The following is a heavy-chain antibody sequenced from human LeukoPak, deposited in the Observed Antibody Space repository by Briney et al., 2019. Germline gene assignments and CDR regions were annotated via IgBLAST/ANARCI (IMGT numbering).Heavy chain of an antibody. Sequence: GASVKVSCKASGYTFTSYAMIWVRQAPGQGLEWMGWINTNTGNPTYAQGFTGRFVFSLDTSVSTAYLQISSLKAEDTAVYYCARGYSSSWYSGTKHWGQGTLVTVSS. V-gene: IGHV7-4-1*02. CDR2: INTNTGNP. CDR3: ARGYSSSWYSGTKH. J-gene: IGHJ1*01. CDR1: GYTFTSYA. D-gene: IGHD6-13*01.